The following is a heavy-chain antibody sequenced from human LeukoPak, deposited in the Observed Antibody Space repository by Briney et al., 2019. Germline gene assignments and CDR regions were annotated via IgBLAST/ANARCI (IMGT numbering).Heavy chain of an antibody. J-gene: IGHJ6*03. CDR2: IYTSGST. V-gene: IGHV4-61*02. D-gene: IGHD1-26*01. CDR1: GGSISSGSYY. CDR3: ARVWWELLRGTYYYYYMDV. Sequence: PSQTLSLTCTVSGGSISSGSYYWRWIRQPAGKGLEWIGRIYTSGSTNYNPSLKSRVTISVDTSKNQFSLKLSSVTAADTAVYYCARVWWELLRGTYYYYYMDVWGKGTTVTVSS.